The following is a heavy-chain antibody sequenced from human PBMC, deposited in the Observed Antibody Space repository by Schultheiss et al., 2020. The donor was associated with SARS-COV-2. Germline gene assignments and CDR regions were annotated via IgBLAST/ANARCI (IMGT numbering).Heavy chain of an antibody. CDR3: ATTYYDFWSGYAPYYYYYMDV. V-gene: IGHV4-34*01. D-gene: IGHD3-3*01. CDR1: GGSFSGYY. CDR2: INHSGST. Sequence: SETLSLTCAVYGGSFSGYYWSWIRQPPGKGLEWIGEINHSGSTNYNPSLKSRVTISVDTSKNQFSLKLSSVTAADTAVYYCATTYYDFWSGYAPYYYYYMDVWGKGTTVTVSS. J-gene: IGHJ6*03.